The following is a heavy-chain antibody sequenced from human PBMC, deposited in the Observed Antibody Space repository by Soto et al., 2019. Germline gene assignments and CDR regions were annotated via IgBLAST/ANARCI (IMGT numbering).Heavy chain of an antibody. J-gene: IGHJ5*02. CDR3: TRPRIAARDHHRDNWFDP. CDR1: GFTFSGSA. Sequence: GGSLRLSCAASGFTFSGSAMHWVRQASGKGLEWVGRIRSKANSYATAYAASVKGRFTISRDDSKNTAYLQMNSLKTEDTAAYYFTRPRIAARDHHRDNWFDPWGQGTLVTVSS. V-gene: IGHV3-73*01. CDR2: IRSKANSYAT. D-gene: IGHD6-6*01.